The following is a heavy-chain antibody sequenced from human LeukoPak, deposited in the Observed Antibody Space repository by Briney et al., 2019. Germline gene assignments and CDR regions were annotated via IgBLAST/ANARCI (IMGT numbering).Heavy chain of an antibody. V-gene: IGHV4-59*08. Sequence: SETLSLTCSVSGGTISSYYWYWIRQPPGKGLEWIGYTHYSGSTKYNPSLKSRVTISVDTSKNQFSLKLSSVTAADTAVYYCARWYRIGWAFDYWGQGTLVTVSS. CDR2: THYSGST. D-gene: IGHD6-19*01. J-gene: IGHJ4*02. CDR1: GGTISSYY. CDR3: ARWYRIGWAFDY.